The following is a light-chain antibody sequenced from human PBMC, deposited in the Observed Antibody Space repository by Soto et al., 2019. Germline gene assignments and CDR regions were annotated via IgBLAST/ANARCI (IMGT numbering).Light chain of an antibody. CDR2: GAA. CDR3: QQYLTWT. V-gene: IGKV3-15*01. J-gene: IGKJ1*01. CDR1: QSVRSD. Sequence: EIVMTQSPATLSVSPGERATLSCRASQSVRSDLAWYQQKPGQAPRLVIYGAALRATGIPARFSGSGSATEFTLTIRSLQSEDSAIYYCQQYLTWTFGQGTKVEVK.